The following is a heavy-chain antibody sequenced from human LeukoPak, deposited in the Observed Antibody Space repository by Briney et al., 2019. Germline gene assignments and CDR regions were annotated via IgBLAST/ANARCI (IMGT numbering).Heavy chain of an antibody. Sequence: SETLSLTCTVSGGSISSYYWSWIRQPPGKGLEWIGYIYTSGSTNYNPSLKSRVTISVDTPKNQFSLKLSSVTAADTAVYYCARRYYDFWSGHRADAFDIWGQGTMVTVSS. J-gene: IGHJ3*02. CDR2: IYTSGST. V-gene: IGHV4-4*09. D-gene: IGHD3-3*01. CDR3: ARRYYDFWSGHRADAFDI. CDR1: GGSISSYY.